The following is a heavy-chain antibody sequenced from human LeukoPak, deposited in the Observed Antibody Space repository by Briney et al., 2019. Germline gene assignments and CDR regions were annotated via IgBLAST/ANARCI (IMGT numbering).Heavy chain of an antibody. CDR2: IYSGGTT. V-gene: IGHV3-53*04. Sequence: GSLRLSCAASGFTFSTNCMTWVRQAPGQGLEWVAIIYSGGTTYYADSVMGRFTISRHNSRNTLYLQMNSLRAEDTAVYYCARVDTVMAYYFDLWGQGTLVTVSS. CDR3: ARVDTVMAYYFDL. CDR1: GFTFSTNC. J-gene: IGHJ4*02. D-gene: IGHD5-18*01.